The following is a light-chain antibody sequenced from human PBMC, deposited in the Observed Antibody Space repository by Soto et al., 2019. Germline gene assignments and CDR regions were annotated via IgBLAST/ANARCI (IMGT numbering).Light chain of an antibody. CDR3: QQYGSSIT. CDR1: QSVSSSY. CDR2: GAS. V-gene: IGKV3-20*01. J-gene: IGKJ5*01. Sequence: EIVLTQSPGTLSLSPGERATLSCRASQSVSSSYLAWYQQKPGQAPRLLIYGASSRATGIPDRFSGSGPGTDFTLTISRLEPEDFAVYYCQQYGSSITFGQGTDWRL.